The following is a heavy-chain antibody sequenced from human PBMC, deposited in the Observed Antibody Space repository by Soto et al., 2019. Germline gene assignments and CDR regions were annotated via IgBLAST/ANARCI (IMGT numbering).Heavy chain of an antibody. CDR2: IYYSGST. CDR3: ARPLWFGTNYYMDV. D-gene: IGHD3-10*01. V-gene: IGHV4-39*01. CDR1: GGSIGSSSYY. Sequence: SETLSLTCTVSGGSIGSSSYYWGWIRQPPGKGLEWIGSIYYSGSTYYNPSLKSRVTISVDTSKNQFSLKLSSVTAADTAAYYCARPLWFGTNYYMDVWGKGTTVTVSS. J-gene: IGHJ6*03.